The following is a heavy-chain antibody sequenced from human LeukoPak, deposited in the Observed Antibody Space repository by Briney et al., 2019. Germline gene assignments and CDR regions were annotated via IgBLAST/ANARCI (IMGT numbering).Heavy chain of an antibody. CDR3: AKDRGIISDY. CDR1: GFTFSSYG. D-gene: IGHD3-10*01. V-gene: IGHV3-23*01. CDR2: ISGSGDST. Sequence: GGSLRLSCAASGFTFSSYGMSWVRQVPGKGLEWVSAISGSGDSTYYADSVKGRFTISRDNSKNTLYLQMNSLRAEDTAVYYCAKDRGIISDYWGQGTLVTVSS. J-gene: IGHJ4*02.